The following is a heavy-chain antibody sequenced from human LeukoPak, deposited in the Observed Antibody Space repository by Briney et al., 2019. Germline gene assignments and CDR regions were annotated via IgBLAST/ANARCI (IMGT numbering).Heavy chain of an antibody. CDR1: GGPISSYY. Sequence: PSETLSLTCTVSGGPISSYYWSWIRQPPGKGLEWIGYIYYSGSTNYNPSLKSRVTISVDTSKNQFSLKLSSVTAADTAVYYCARGRIMITFGGVIADRGLDYWGQGTLVTVSS. D-gene: IGHD3-16*02. CDR3: ARGRIMITFGGVIADRGLDY. CDR2: IYYSGST. J-gene: IGHJ4*02. V-gene: IGHV4-59*12.